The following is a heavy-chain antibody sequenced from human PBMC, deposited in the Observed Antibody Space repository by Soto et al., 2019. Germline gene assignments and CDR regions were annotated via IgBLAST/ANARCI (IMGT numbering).Heavy chain of an antibody. Sequence: PSETLSLTCAVYGGSFSGYYWSWIRQPPGKGLEWIGEINHSGSTNYNPSLKSRVTISVDTSKNQFSLKLSSVTAADTAVYYCARGQGRRGYSYGFKDWGQGTLVTVSS. D-gene: IGHD5-18*01. J-gene: IGHJ4*02. V-gene: IGHV4-34*01. CDR1: GGSFSGYY. CDR2: INHSGST. CDR3: ARGQGRRGYSYGFKD.